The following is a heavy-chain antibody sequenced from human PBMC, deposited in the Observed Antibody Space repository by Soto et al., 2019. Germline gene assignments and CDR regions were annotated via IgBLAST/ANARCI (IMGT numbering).Heavy chain of an antibody. J-gene: IGHJ4*02. CDR2: ISSSSSYI. D-gene: IGHD6-19*01. Sequence: EVQLVESGGGLVKPGGSLRLSCAASGFTFSSYNMNWVRQAPGKGLEWVSSISSSSSYIYYADSVKGRFTISRDTAKNSLYLQMNSLRAEDTAVYYCARDNNIAVAGYYFDYWGQGTLVTVSS. V-gene: IGHV3-21*01. CDR3: ARDNNIAVAGYYFDY. CDR1: GFTFSSYN.